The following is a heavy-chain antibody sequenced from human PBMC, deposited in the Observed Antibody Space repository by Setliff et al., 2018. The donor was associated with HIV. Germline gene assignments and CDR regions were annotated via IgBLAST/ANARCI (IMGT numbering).Heavy chain of an antibody. CDR2: INAGNGDT. CDR3: ARDSGDDYSDYYYCGMDV. D-gene: IGHD4-4*01. CDR1: GYTFTNYA. J-gene: IGHJ6*02. Sequence: ASVKVSCKASGYTFTNYAMHWVRQAPGQRLEWMGWINAGNGDTKYSQKFQGRVTFTWDTSASTAYMELSSLRSEDTALYYCARDSGDDYSDYYYCGMDVWGQGTTVTVSS. V-gene: IGHV1-3*01.